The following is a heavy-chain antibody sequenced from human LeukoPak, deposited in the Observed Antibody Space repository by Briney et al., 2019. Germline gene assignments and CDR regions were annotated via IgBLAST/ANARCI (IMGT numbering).Heavy chain of an antibody. CDR2: IYSGGST. J-gene: IGHJ6*03. V-gene: IGHV3-53*01. CDR1: GITVITEY. Sequence: PGGSLRLSCVASGITVITEYMSWVRQGPGKGLEWVSVIYSGGSTYYADSVKGRFTISRDNSKNTPYLQMNSLRAEDTAVYYCARDRVGYDILTGQVLDYYYMDVWGKGTTVTVSS. D-gene: IGHD3-9*01. CDR3: ARDRVGYDILTGQVLDYYYMDV.